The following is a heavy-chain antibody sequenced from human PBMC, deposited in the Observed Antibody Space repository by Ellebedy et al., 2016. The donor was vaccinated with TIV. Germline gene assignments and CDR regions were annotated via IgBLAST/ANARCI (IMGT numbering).Heavy chain of an antibody. Sequence: PGGSLRLSCAASGFTFSSYWMSWVRQPPGKGLEWVANIHPDGSEKYYVDSVKGRFTISRDNAKNSLYLEMNSVRAEDTAVYYCARDYYGSENWGQGTLVTVSS. J-gene: IGHJ4*02. CDR3: ARDYYGSEN. CDR1: GFTFSSYW. D-gene: IGHD3-10*01. CDR2: IHPDGSEK. V-gene: IGHV3-7*01.